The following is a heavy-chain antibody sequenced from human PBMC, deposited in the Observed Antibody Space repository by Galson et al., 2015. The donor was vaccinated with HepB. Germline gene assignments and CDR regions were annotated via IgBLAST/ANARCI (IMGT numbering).Heavy chain of an antibody. CDR3: ARDLRSSWPNYYYYGMDV. V-gene: IGHV4-39*02. CDR2: IYYSGST. CDR1: GGSISSSSYY. Sequence: SETLSLTCTVSGGSISSSSYYWGWIRQPPGKGLEWIGSIYYSGSTYYNPSLKSRVTISVDTSKNQFSLKLSSVTAADTAVYYCARDLRSSWPNYYYYGMDVWGQGTTVTVSS. J-gene: IGHJ6*02. D-gene: IGHD6-13*01.